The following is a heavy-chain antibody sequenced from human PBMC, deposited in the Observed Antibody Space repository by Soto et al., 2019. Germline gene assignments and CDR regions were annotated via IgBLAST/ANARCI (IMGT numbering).Heavy chain of an antibody. D-gene: IGHD6-13*01. CDR3: AAGEASSRNLSPYYLDF. CDR2: IQYSGAT. Sequence: DPTPLTGTVAGGSILNYLVRWLSKPQRKGLELIGYIQYSGATSVFPSYSPSLRGQVTMSEDTSKNQFSLKLLSVTTAGTAVYFCAAGEASSRNLSPYYLDFWGQGTLVNVSS. CDR1: GGSILNYL. V-gene: IGHV4-59*07. J-gene: IGHJ4*02.